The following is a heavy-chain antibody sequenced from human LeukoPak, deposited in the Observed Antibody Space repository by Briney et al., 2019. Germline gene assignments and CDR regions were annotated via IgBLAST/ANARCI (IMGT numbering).Heavy chain of an antibody. CDR2: IYYSGST. CDR1: GGSISSYY. V-gene: IGHV4-59*01. CDR3: ARDGYCSSTSCSGVPKI. J-gene: IGHJ4*02. D-gene: IGHD2-2*03. Sequence: TSETLSLTCTVSGGSISSYYWSWIRQPLGKGLEWIGYIYYSGSTNYNPSLKSRVTISVDTSKNQFSLKLSSVTAADTAVYYCARDGYCSSTSCSGVPKIWGQGTLVTVSS.